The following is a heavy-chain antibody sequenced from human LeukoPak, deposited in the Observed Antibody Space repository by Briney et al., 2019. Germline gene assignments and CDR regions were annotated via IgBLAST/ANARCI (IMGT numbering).Heavy chain of an antibody. CDR1: GFTFSSYA. D-gene: IGHD5-18*01. CDR2: ISGSGGIT. V-gene: IGHV3-23*01. Sequence: PGGSLRLSCAASGFTFSSYAMSWVRQAPGKGLEWVSAISGSGGITYYADSVKGRFTISRDNSKNTVHPQMNSLRAEDTAVYYCAKYYSYYVDYWGQGTLVIVSS. J-gene: IGHJ4*02. CDR3: AKYYSYYVDY.